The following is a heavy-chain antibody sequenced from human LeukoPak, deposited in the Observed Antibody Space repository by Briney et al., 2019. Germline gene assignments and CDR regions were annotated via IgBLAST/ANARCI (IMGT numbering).Heavy chain of an antibody. CDR1: GGSFSGSY. J-gene: IGHJ4*02. Sequence: KPSETLSLTCAVYGGSFSGSYWSWIRQPPGKGLEWIGEINHSGSTNYNPSLKSRVTISVDTSKNQFSLKLSSVTAADTAVYYCASSTWASLRDTYYYDSSGYVDDYWGQGTLVTVSS. CDR2: INHSGST. V-gene: IGHV4-34*01. CDR3: ASSTWASLRDTYYYDSSGYVDDY. D-gene: IGHD3-22*01.